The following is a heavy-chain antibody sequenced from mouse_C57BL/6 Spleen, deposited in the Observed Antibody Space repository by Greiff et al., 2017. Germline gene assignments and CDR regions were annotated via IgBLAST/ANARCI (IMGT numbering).Heavy chain of an antibody. CDR2: IRNKANGYTT. D-gene: IGHD2-5*01. CDR1: GFTFTDYY. V-gene: IGHV7-3*01. J-gene: IGHJ4*01. Sequence: EVKLVESGGGLVQPGGSLSLSCAASGFTFTDYYMSWVRQPPGKALEWLGFIRNKANGYTTEYSASVKGRFTISRDNSQSILYLQMNALRAEDSATYYCARDRDSNYLRVYYYAMDYWGQGTSVTVSS. CDR3: ARDRDSNYLRVYYYAMDY.